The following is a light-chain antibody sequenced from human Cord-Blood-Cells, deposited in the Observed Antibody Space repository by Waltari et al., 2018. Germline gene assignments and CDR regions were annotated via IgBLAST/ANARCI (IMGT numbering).Light chain of an antibody. V-gene: IGKV3-15*01. CDR1: QSVSSN. CDR3: QQYNNWPPLT. CDR2: GAS. Sequence: EIVMTQSTVTLSVSLGERATLPCRASQSVSSNLAWYQQKPGQAPRLLIYGASTRATCIPARFSGSCSGTEFTLTIISLQSEDFAVYYCQQYNNWPPLTFGEGTKVEIK. J-gene: IGKJ4*01.